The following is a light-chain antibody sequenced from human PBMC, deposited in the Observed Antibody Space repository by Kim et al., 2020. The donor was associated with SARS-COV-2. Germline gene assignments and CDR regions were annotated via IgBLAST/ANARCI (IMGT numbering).Light chain of an antibody. CDR1: SLRSYY. Sequence: SSALPQDPAVSVALGQTVRITCQGDSLRSYYATWYQQKPGQAPILVIYGKNNRSSGIPDRFSGSSSGNTASLTITGTQAGDEADYYCNSRDSNDNVVFGGGTQLTVL. J-gene: IGLJ2*01. CDR3: NSRDSNDNVV. CDR2: GKN. V-gene: IGLV3-19*01.